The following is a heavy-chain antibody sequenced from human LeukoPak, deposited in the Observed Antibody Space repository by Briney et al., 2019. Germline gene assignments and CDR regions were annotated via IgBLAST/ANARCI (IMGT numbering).Heavy chain of an antibody. CDR1: GGSISSGGYS. CDR2: IYHSGST. J-gene: IGHJ4*02. V-gene: IGHV4-30-2*01. CDR3: AREGPLRGLDY. D-gene: IGHD3/OR15-3a*01. Sequence: SETLSLTCAVSGGSISSGGYSWSWIRQPPGKGLEWIGYIYHSGSTYYNPSLKSRVTISVDRSKNQFSLKLSSVTAADTAVYYCAREGPLRGLDYWGQGTLVTVPS.